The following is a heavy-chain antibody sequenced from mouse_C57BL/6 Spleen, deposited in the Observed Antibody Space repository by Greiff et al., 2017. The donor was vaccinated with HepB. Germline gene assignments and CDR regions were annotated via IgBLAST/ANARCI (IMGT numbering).Heavy chain of an antibody. J-gene: IGHJ2*01. CDR2: IDPSDSYT. CDR1: GYTFTSYW. Sequence: QVQLQQSGAELVMPGASVKLSCKASGYTFTSYWMHWVKQRPGQGLEWIGEIDPSDSYTNYNQKFKGKSTLTVDKSSSTAYMQLSSLTSEDSAVYYCARGSSWGDYWGQGTTLTVSS. V-gene: IGHV1-69*01. D-gene: IGHD1-1*01. CDR3: ARGSSWGDY.